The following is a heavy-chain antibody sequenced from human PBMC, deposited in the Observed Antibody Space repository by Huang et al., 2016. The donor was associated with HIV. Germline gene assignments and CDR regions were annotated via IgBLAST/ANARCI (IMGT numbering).Heavy chain of an antibody. CDR1: GFKLSGFG. Sequence: QVHLVESGGGVVQPGGSLRLSCAASGFKLSGFGMHWVRQAPGKGVEGGAVISDGGRSQFYTDSVKGRFTISRDNSDNTLSLQMKGLRPDDTAVYYCAKESRWFSDFDHWGQGVLVSVSS. D-gene: IGHD2-15*01. CDR2: ISDGGRSQ. J-gene: IGHJ4*02. CDR3: AKESRWFSDFDH. V-gene: IGHV3-30*18.